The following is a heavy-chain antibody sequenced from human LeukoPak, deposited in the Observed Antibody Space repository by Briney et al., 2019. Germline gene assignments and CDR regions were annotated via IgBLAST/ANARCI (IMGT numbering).Heavy chain of an antibody. D-gene: IGHD6-19*01. J-gene: IGHJ4*02. V-gene: IGHV3-7*01. CDR3: ARDWGSSSGWPFFDY. CDR1: GFTSCSYW. Sequence: GSLRLFCGAAGFTSCSYWVSWVRRDPGRGRVWVATVKQVGSEKYYVDSVKGRITNSRDNAKNSLYLQMNSRRAEDTAVYYCARDWGSSSGWPFFDYWGQGTLVTVSS. CDR2: VKQVGSEK.